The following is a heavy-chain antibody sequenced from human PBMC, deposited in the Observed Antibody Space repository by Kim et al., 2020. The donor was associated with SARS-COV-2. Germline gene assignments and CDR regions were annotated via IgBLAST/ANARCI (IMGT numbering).Heavy chain of an antibody. V-gene: IGHV3-7*01. Sequence: GGSLRLSCAASGFTFSSYWMSWVRQAPGKGLEWVANIKQDGSEKYYVDSVKGRFTISRDNAKNSLYLQMNSLRAEDTAVYYCARDRAYYDSSGYWYYFDYWGQGTLVTVSS. CDR2: IKQDGSEK. CDR1: GFTFSSYW. D-gene: IGHD3-22*01. J-gene: IGHJ4*02. CDR3: ARDRAYYDSSGYWYYFDY.